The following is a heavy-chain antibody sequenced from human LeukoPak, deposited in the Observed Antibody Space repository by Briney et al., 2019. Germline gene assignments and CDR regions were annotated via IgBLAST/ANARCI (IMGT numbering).Heavy chain of an antibody. CDR2: ISAYNGNT. Sequence: GASVKVSCKASGYTFTSYGISWVRQAPGQGLEWMGWISAYNGNTNYAQKLQGRVTMTTDTSTSTAYMELRSLRSDDTAVYYCARGGDGYNWGYYYYYMDVWGKGTTVTFSS. D-gene: IGHD5-24*01. J-gene: IGHJ6*03. CDR3: ARGGDGYNWGYYYYYMDV. V-gene: IGHV1-18*01. CDR1: GYTFTSYG.